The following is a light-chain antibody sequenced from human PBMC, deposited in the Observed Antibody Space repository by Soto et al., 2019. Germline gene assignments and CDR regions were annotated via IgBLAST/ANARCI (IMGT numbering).Light chain of an antibody. CDR1: QDFGNF. CDR2: DAS. CDR3: QQLYSFPLT. V-gene: IGKV1-9*01. J-gene: IGKJ4*01. Sequence: DIQMTQSPSILSASVGDRVTITCRASQDFGNFLAWYQQKPGRAPKLLMYDASTLQSGVPSRFSGSGSGTEFTLTISSLQPEDFATYYCQQLYSFPLTFGGGTKVDIK.